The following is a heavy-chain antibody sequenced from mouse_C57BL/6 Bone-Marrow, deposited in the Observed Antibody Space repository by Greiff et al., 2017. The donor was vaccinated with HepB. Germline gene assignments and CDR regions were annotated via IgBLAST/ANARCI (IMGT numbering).Heavy chain of an antibody. CDR2: ISDGGSYT. CDR1: GFTFSSYA. Sequence: EVQVVESGGGLVKPGGSLKLSCAASGFTFSSYAMSWVRQTPEKRLEWVATISDGGSYTYYPDNVKGRFTISRDNAKKKLYLQMSHLKSEDTAMYYCARERVPAWFAYWGQGTLVTVSA. CDR3: ARERVPAWFAY. D-gene: IGHD2-14*01. V-gene: IGHV5-4*01. J-gene: IGHJ3*01.